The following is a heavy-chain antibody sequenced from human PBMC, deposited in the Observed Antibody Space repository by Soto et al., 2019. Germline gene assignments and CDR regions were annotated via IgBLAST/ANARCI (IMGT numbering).Heavy chain of an antibody. Sequence: HLVESGGGVVRRGRSLRLSCSASGLTFNTYAMHWVRRTPGKGLEWMTIISDDGSKIYYTDSVRGRFTVSRDNPKSTLYLQMNSLRFEDTGIYYCARARSGSSDYWGPGTLVTVSS. J-gene: IGHJ4*02. D-gene: IGHD1-26*01. V-gene: IGHV3-30-3*01. CDR3: ARARSGSSDY. CDR1: GLTFNTYA. CDR2: ISDDGSKI.